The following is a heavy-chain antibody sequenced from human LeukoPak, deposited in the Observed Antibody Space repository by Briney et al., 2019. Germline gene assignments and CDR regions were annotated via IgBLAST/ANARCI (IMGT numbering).Heavy chain of an antibody. CDR2: ISGSGGST. V-gene: IGHV3-23*01. CDR1: GFIFNSYA. CDR3: AKAYGSNWANDAMDV. J-gene: IGHJ6*02. Sequence: GGSLRLSCAASGFIFNSYAMTWVRQAPGKGLEWVSAISGSGGSTYFADSVKGRFTISRDNSKNTLFLQMNSLRGDDTAVYYCAKAYGSNWANDAMDVWGQGTTVTVSS. D-gene: IGHD1-1*01.